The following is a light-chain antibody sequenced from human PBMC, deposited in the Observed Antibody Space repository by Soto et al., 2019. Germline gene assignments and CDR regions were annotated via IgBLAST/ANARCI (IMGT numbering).Light chain of an antibody. Sequence: QSALTQPASVSGSPGQSITISCTGTSSDVGSYNVVSWYQQHPGKAPKLMIYEGSKRPSGVSNRFSGSKSGNTASLTISGLQAEDEANYYCCSYAVNTTVVFGGGTQLTVL. CDR1: SSDVGSYNV. CDR2: EGS. J-gene: IGLJ2*01. CDR3: CSYAVNTTVV. V-gene: IGLV2-23*01.